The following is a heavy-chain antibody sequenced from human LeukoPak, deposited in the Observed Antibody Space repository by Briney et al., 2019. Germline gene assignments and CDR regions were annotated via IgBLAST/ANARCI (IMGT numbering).Heavy chain of an antibody. J-gene: IGHJ4*02. CDR3: ASWGGYSSGQHT. Sequence: SETLSLTCAVYGGSFSGYYWSWIRQPPGKGLEWIGEINHSGSTNYNPSLKSRVTISVDTSKNQFSLKLSSVTAADTAVYYCASWGGYSSGQHTWGQGTLVTVSS. CDR1: GGSFSGYY. V-gene: IGHV4-34*01. CDR2: INHSGST. D-gene: IGHD6-19*01.